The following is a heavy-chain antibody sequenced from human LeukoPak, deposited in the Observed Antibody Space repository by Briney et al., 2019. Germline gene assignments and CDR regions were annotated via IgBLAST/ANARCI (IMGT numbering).Heavy chain of an antibody. J-gene: IGHJ4*02. CDR1: GYTFTGYY. CDR3: ARGKYQLLLDY. D-gene: IGHD2-2*01. Sequence: GASVKVSCKASGYTFTGYYMHWVRQAPGQGLEWMGWINPNSGNTGYAQKFQGRVTITRNTSISTAYMELSSLRSEDTAVYYCARGKYQLLLDYWGQGTLVTVSS. CDR2: INPNSGNT. V-gene: IGHV1-8*03.